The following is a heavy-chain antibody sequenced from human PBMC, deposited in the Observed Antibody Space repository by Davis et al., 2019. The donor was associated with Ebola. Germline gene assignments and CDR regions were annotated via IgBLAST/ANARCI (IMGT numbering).Heavy chain of an antibody. Sequence: PGGSLRLSCAASGFTFSSYAMHWVRQAPGKGLEWVSVIYSGGSTYYADSVKGRFTISRDNSKNTLYLQMNSLRAEDTAVYYCARDHSSLATGNYFDYWGQGTLVTVSS. J-gene: IGHJ4*02. V-gene: IGHV3-NL1*01. CDR1: GFTFSSYA. D-gene: IGHD1-1*01. CDR2: IYSGGST. CDR3: ARDHSSLATGNYFDY.